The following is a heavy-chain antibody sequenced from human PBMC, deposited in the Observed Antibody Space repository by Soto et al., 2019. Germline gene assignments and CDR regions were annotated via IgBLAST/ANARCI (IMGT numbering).Heavy chain of an antibody. CDR3: ARQIRYFDWLPRGGVFDY. J-gene: IGHJ4*02. V-gene: IGHV3-48*03. D-gene: IGHD3-9*01. CDR2: ISSSGSTI. Sequence: GGSLRLSCAASGFTFSSYEMNRVRQAPGKGLEWVSYISSSGSTIYYADSVKGRFTISRDNAKNSLYLQMNSLRAEDTAVYYCARQIRYFDWLPRGGVFDYWGQGTLVTVSS. CDR1: GFTFSSYE.